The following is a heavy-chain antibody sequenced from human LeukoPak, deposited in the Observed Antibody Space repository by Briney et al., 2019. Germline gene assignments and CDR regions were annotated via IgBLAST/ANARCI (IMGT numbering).Heavy chain of an antibody. D-gene: IGHD7-27*01. CDR3: VRTPPNWGFDY. V-gene: IGHV1-3*01. Sequence: ASVKVSCKTSGYTFTSYGMHWVRQAPGQSLEWMGWINGGNGNTKYSEKFQGRVTIIRDTSASTAYMELSSLRSEDTAIYYCVRTPPNWGFDYWGQGTLVTVSS. J-gene: IGHJ4*02. CDR1: GYTFTSYG. CDR2: INGGNGNT.